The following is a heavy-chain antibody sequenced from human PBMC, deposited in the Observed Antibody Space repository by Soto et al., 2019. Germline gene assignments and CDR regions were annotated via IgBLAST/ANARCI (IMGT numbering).Heavy chain of an antibody. CDR3: ARAGYCSSTSCSDAFDI. D-gene: IGHD2-2*01. Sequence: ASVKVSCKASGYTFTSYYMHWVRQAPGQGLEWMGIINPSGGSTSYAQKFQGRVTMTRDPSTSTVYMELSSLRSEDTAVYYCARAGYCSSTSCSDAFDIWGQGTLVTVSS. CDR1: GYTFTSYY. V-gene: IGHV1-46*03. J-gene: IGHJ4*02. CDR2: INPSGGST.